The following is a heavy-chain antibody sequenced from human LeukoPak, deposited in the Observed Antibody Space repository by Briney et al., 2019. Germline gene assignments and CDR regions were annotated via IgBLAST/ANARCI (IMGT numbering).Heavy chain of an antibody. CDR2: IDPSDSYT. Sequence: RGESLKISCKGSGYSFTSYCISWVRQMPGKGQEWMGRIDPSDSYTNYSPSFQGHVTISADKSISTAYLQWSSLKASDTAMYYCARHAADYYDSSGYLGYYFDYWGQGTLVTVSS. D-gene: IGHD3-22*01. CDR3: ARHAADYYDSSGYLGYYFDY. J-gene: IGHJ4*02. V-gene: IGHV5-10-1*01. CDR1: GYSFTSYC.